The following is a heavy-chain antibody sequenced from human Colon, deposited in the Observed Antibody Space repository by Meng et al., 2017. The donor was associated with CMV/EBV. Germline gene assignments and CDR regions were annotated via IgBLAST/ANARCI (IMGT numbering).Heavy chain of an antibody. J-gene: IGHJ4*02. D-gene: IGHD6-19*01. Sequence: GGSLRLSCTASGFTFSPYSMNWVRQAPGKGLEWVATIRSGSRDISYADSVKGRFTISRDNAKKSLYLQMNSLRAEDTAVYYCAKGGSSRFESWGQGTLVTVSS. CDR2: IRSGSRDI. V-gene: IGHV3-21*01. CDR1: GFTFSPYS. CDR3: AKGGSSRFES.